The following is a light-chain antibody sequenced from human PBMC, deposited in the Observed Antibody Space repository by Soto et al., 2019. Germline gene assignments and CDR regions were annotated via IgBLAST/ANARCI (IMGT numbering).Light chain of an antibody. CDR3: QQYTNWPPYT. CDR1: QSVNTN. J-gene: IGKJ2*01. V-gene: IGKV3-15*01. Sequence: ETVMTQSPATLSVSPGERATLSCRASQSVNTNLAWYQQKPGQAPRLLIYRASTRATGIPARFSGSGFGTEFTLPISGLQSEDFAVYFCQQYTNWPPYTFGQGTKLQIK. CDR2: RAS.